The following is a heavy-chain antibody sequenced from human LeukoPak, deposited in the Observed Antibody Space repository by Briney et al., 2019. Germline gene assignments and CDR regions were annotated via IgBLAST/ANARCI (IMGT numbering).Heavy chain of an antibody. CDR3: ARGRDDYDFWSGYSYYMDV. CDR1: GGPISSHY. J-gene: IGHJ6*03. Sequence: PSETLSLTCTVSGGPISSHYWSWIRQPPGKGLEWIGYIYYSGSTNHNPSLKSRVTISVDTSKNQFSLKLSSVTAADTAVYYCARGRDDYDFWSGYSYYMDVWGKGTTVTVSS. CDR2: IYYSGST. D-gene: IGHD3-3*01. V-gene: IGHV4-59*11.